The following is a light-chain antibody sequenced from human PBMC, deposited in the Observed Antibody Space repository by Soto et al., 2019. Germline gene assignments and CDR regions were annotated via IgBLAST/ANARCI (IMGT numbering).Light chain of an antibody. CDR3: QQYSSAPWT. CDR2: ATS. Sequence: EIVLTQSTGTLSLSPGERATRSCRASRSVSSSYFAWYQPRPGQAPRLLVYATSSRATTIPDRFSGSGSGTDFTRTTSRLEPEDFEVDYCQQYSSAPWTFGQGTKVESK. CDR1: RSVSSSY. J-gene: IGKJ1*01. V-gene: IGKV3-20*01.